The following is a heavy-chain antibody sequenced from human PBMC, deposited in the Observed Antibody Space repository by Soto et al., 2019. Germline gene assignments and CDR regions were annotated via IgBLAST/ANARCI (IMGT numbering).Heavy chain of an antibody. CDR1: GFSLSTSGVG. Sequence: QITLKESGPTLVKPTQTLTLTCTWSGFSLSTSGVGVGWIRKPPGKALEWLALIYWDADKRYSQSLKSRLTVTKDTTKSRVAMAITNMDPVDTATYYSVCSSGRCRSCDYWGQGTLVAVSS. CDR3: VCSSGRCRSCDY. V-gene: IGHV2-5*02. J-gene: IGHJ4*02. CDR2: IYWDADK. D-gene: IGHD1-26*01.